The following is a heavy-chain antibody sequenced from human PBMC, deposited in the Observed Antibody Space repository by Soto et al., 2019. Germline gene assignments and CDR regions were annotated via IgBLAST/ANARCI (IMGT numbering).Heavy chain of an antibody. CDR1: GYTFTSYG. V-gene: IGHV1-18*01. Sequence: QVQLVQSGAEVKKPGASVKVSCKASGYTFTSYGISWVRQAPGQGLEWMGWISAYNGNTNYAQKPKXXXTXXTDTSTSTADMELRSLRSDDTAVYYCARDPPPMDVWGQGTTVTVSS. J-gene: IGHJ6*02. CDR3: ARDPPPMDV. CDR2: ISAYNGNT.